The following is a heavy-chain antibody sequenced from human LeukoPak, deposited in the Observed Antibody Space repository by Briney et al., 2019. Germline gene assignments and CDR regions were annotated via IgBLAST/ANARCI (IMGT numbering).Heavy chain of an antibody. Sequence: SETLSLTCAAYGGSFSNYYWSWIRQAPGKGLEWIGEISHSGSTNYNPSLKSRVTISVDTSKNQFSLKLSSVTAADTAVYYCARLYSSSWYGWFDPWGQGTLVTVSS. CDR1: GGSFSNYY. CDR3: ARLYSSSWYGWFDP. J-gene: IGHJ5*02. D-gene: IGHD6-13*01. CDR2: ISHSGST. V-gene: IGHV4-34*01.